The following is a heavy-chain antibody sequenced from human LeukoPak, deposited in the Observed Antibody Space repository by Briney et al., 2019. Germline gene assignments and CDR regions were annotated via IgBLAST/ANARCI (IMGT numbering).Heavy chain of an antibody. CDR1: GFTVSTYD. V-gene: IGHV3-23*01. CDR2: FSGSDGSA. J-gene: IGHJ5*02. CDR3: AKPLYNSGWYGGGDS. D-gene: IGHD6-19*01. Sequence: PGGSLRPSCAASGFTVSTYDMSWVRQAPGKGPEWVSGFSGSDGSAYYADSVKGRFTISRDNSKNTLYLQINSLRADDTAIYYCAKPLYNSGWYGGGDSWGQGTLVTVSS.